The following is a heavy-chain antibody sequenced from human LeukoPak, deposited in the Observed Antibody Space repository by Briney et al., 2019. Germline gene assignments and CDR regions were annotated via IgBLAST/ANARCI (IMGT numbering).Heavy chain of an antibody. Sequence: PSETLSLTCTVSGGSISSYYWSWIRQPAGKGLEWIGRIYTSGSTNYNPSLKGRVTMSVDTSKNQFSLKLSSVTAADTAVYYCARDVYYYGSGSYYYYYYMDVWGKGTTVTVSS. D-gene: IGHD3-10*01. CDR1: GGSISSYY. CDR2: IYTSGST. CDR3: ARDVYYYGSGSYYYYYYMDV. V-gene: IGHV4-4*07. J-gene: IGHJ6*03.